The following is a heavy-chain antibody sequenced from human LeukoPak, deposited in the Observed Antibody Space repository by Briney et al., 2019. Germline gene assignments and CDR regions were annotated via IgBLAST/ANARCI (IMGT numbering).Heavy chain of an antibody. CDR3: ARSHPGTTVDAY. J-gene: IGHJ4*02. V-gene: IGHV3-33*01. D-gene: IGHD6-19*01. Sequence: GGSLRLSCAASGFTFRSYGMHWVRQAPGKGLEWVAIIWYDGSNKYYRESVKGRFTVSRDNSKNTLYLQVDSLRAEDTAVYYCARSHPGTTVDAYWGQGTLVTVSS. CDR1: GFTFRSYG. CDR2: IWYDGSNK.